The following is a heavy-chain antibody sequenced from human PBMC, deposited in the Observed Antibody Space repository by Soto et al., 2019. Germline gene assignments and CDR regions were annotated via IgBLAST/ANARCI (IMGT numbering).Heavy chain of an antibody. D-gene: IGHD6-13*01. Sequence: GASVKVSCKASGYTFTSYAMHWVRQAPGQRLEWMGWINAGNGNTKYSQKFQGRVTITRDTSASTAYMELSSLRSEDTAVYYCARDEKERYSSSWYLPYYYYGMDVWGQGATVTV. V-gene: IGHV1-3*01. CDR1: GYTFTSYA. J-gene: IGHJ6*02. CDR3: ARDEKERYSSSWYLPYYYYGMDV. CDR2: INAGNGNT.